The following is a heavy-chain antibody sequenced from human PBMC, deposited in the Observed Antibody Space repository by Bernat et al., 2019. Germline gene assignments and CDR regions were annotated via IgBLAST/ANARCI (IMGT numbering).Heavy chain of an antibody. CDR2: ISYDGSNK. V-gene: IGHV3-30*03. J-gene: IGHJ4*02. CDR3: AREGGITIFGVATTYFDN. D-gene: IGHD3-3*01. CDR1: GFTFSSYG. Sequence: QVQLVESGGGVVQPGRSLRLSCAASGFTFSSYGMHWVRQAPGKGLEWVAVISYDGSNKYYADSVKGRFTISRDNSKNTLYLQMNSLRAEDTAVYYCAREGGITIFGVATTYFDNWGQGTLVTVSS.